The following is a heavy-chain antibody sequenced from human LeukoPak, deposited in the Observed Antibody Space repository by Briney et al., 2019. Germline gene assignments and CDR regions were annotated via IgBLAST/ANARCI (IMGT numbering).Heavy chain of an antibody. D-gene: IGHD6-6*01. CDR1: GFTFSSYS. CDR2: ITTTST. J-gene: IGHJ4*02. CDR3: ARDKGTSYLSSFDY. V-gene: IGHV3-21*01. Sequence: GGSLRLSCAASGFTFSSYSMNWVRQAPGKGLEWVSSITTTSTYYADSVKGRFTISRDNSKNTLYLQMNSLRAADTAVYYCARDKGTSYLSSFDYWGQGTLVTVSS.